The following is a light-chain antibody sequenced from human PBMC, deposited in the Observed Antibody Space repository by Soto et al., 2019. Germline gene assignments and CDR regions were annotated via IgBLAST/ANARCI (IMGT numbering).Light chain of an antibody. J-gene: IGLJ2*01. CDR2: YDS. CDR3: QVWDSSSDHVV. CDR1: NIGSKR. Sequence: SYELTQPPSVSVAPGKTARITCRGNNIGSKRVHWYQQKTGQAPVLVIYYDSDRPSGIPERFSGSNSGNTATLTISRVEAGDEADYYCQVWDSSSDHVVFGGVTKLTV. V-gene: IGLV3-21*04.